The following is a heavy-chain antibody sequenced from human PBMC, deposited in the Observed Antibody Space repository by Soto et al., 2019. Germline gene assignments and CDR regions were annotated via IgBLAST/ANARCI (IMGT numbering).Heavy chain of an antibody. CDR2: INHSGST. CDR1: GGSFSGYY. Sequence: QVQLQQWGAGLLKPSETLSLTCAVYGGSFSGYYWSWIRQPPGKGLEWIGEINHSGSTNYNPSLKSRVTISVDPSKNQFSLKLSSVTAADTAVYYCSRRRSGWYLDYWGQGTLVTVSS. D-gene: IGHD6-19*01. CDR3: SRRRSGWYLDY. J-gene: IGHJ4*02. V-gene: IGHV4-34*01.